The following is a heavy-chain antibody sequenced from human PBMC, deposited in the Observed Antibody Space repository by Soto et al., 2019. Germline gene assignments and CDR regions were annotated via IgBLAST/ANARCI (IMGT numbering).Heavy chain of an antibody. J-gene: IGHJ4*02. V-gene: IGHV2-5*02. Sequence: QITLKESGPTLVKPTQTLTLTCTFSGFSLSTNGVGVGWIRQPPGKALEWLALIYWDDDKRYTQSLKSRLTITKDTSKNQVVLTMTNMDPVDTATYYCAHRPLGSSWFDYWGQGTLVTVSS. CDR1: GFSLSTNGVG. CDR2: IYWDDDK. D-gene: IGHD6-13*01. CDR3: AHRPLGSSWFDY.